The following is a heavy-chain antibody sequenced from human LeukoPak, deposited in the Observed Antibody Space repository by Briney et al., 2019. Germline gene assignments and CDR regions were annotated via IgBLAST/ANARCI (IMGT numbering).Heavy chain of an antibody. CDR1: GYTFTGYY. V-gene: IGHV1-2*02. D-gene: IGHD4-17*01. Sequence: ASVKVSCKASGYTFTGYYMHWVRQAPGQGLEWMGWINPNSGGTNYAQKFQGRVTMTRDTSIGTAYMELSRLRSDDTAVYYCARSDNYGDYLFNWVRRVEGRLIDYWGQGTLVTVSS. CDR3: ARSDNYGDYLFNWVRRVEGRLIDY. J-gene: IGHJ4*02. CDR2: INPNSGGT.